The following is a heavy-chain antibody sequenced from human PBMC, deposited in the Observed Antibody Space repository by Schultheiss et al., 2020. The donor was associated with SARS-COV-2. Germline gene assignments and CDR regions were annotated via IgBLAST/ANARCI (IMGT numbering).Heavy chain of an antibody. J-gene: IGHJ4*02. CDR3: ARDPDMVRGVMVDY. D-gene: IGHD3-10*01. CDR1: GFTFSSYE. CDR2: ISSSGSTI. Sequence: GGSLRLSCAASGFTFSSYEMNWVRQAPGKGLEWVSYISSSGSTIYYADSVKGRFTISRDNAKNSLYLQMNSLRAEDTAVYYCARDPDMVRGVMVDYWGQGTLVTVSS. V-gene: IGHV3-48*03.